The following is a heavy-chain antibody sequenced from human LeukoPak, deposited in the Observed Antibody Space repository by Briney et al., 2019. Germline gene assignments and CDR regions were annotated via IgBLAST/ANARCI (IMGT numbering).Heavy chain of an antibody. CDR2: IYYSGTT. Sequence: NPSETLSLTCTVSGGSISSGGYYWSWIRQPPGKGLEWIGYIYYSGTTNYNPSLESRVTISVDTSKNQFSLKLSSVTAADTAVYYCARLIELGYSGSYPDAFDIWGQGTMVTVSS. V-gene: IGHV4-61*08. J-gene: IGHJ3*02. CDR1: GGSISSGGYY. CDR3: ARLIELGYSGSYPDAFDI. D-gene: IGHD1-26*01.